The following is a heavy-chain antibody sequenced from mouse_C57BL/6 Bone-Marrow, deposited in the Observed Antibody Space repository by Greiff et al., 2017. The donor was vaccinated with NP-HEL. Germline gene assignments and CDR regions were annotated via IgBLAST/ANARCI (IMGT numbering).Heavy chain of an antibody. V-gene: IGHV14-2*01. CDR2: IDPEDGET. CDR1: GFNIKDYY. J-gene: IGHJ2*01. CDR3: ARSRIRPYYFDY. D-gene: IGHD2-12*01. Sequence: VQLQQSGAELVKPGASVKLSCTASGFNIKDYYMHWVKQRTEQGLEWIGRIDPEDGETKYAPKFQGQATITADTSSNPAYLQRSSLTSEDTAVDYCARSRIRPYYFDYWGQGTTLTVSS.